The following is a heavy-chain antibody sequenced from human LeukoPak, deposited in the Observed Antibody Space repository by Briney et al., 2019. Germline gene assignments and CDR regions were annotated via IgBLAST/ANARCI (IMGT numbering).Heavy chain of an antibody. D-gene: IGHD1-26*01. CDR3: ARDKVVGATLFDY. CDR2: IKQDGSEI. CDR1: GFTFSNYF. V-gene: IGHV3-7*01. J-gene: IGHJ4*02. Sequence: GGSLRLSCAASGFTFSNYFMSWIRQAPGKGLEWVANIKQDGSEIYSVDSVKGRFTISRDNAKNSLYLQMNSLRAEDTAVYYCARDKVVGATLFDYWGQGALVTVSS.